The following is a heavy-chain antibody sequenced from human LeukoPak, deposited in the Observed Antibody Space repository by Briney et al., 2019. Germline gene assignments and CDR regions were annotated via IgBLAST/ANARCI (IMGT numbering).Heavy chain of an antibody. D-gene: IGHD1/OR15-1a*01. CDR1: GGTFSSYA. J-gene: IGHJ3*02. CDR3: ATLTGTDVDAFDI. CDR2: IIPIFGTA. Sequence: GSSVKVSCKASGGTFSSYAISWVRQAPGQGLEWMGGIIPIFGTANYAQKFQGRVTITADESTSTAYMELSSLRSEDTAVYYRATLTGTDVDAFDIWGQRTMVTVSS. V-gene: IGHV1-69*01.